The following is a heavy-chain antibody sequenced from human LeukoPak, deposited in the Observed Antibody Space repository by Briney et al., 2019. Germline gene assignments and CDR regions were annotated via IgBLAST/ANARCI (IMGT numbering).Heavy chain of an antibody. J-gene: IGHJ4*02. V-gene: IGHV4-59*08. CDR3: AGRPWEGYYDSSGPFDY. D-gene: IGHD3-22*01. CDR1: GGSISSYC. Sequence: PSETLSLTCTVSGGSISSYCWSWIRQPPGKGLEWIGYIYYSGSTNYNPSLKSRVTISVDTSKNQFSLRLSSVTAADTAVYYCAGRPWEGYYDSSGPFDYWGQGTLVTVSS. CDR2: IYYSGST.